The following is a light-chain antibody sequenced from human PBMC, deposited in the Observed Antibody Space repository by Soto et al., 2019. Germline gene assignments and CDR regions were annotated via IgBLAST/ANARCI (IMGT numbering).Light chain of an antibody. CDR2: EGT. V-gene: IGLV2-14*01. CDR1: GNDVGGYKY. J-gene: IGLJ1*01. CDR3: SSYTDRKNLV. Sequence: QSVLTQPASVSGSPGQSITISCTGTGNDVGGYKYVSWYQHHPGKAPKLIIYEGTERPSGVSHRFSGSKSANTASLTISGLQAEDEADYYCSSYTDRKNLVFGTGTKVTVL.